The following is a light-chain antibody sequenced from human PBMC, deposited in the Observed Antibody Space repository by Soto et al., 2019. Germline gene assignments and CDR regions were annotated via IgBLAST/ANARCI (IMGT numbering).Light chain of an antibody. V-gene: IGLV6-57*04. CDR3: SLYTSDSTYV. CDR2: EDN. Sequence: NFMLTQPHSVSESPGKTVTISCTRSSGSIASNYVQWYQQRPGSAPTPVIYEDNERPSGVPDRVSGSIDSSSNSASLTISGLQAEDEAEYYCSLYTSDSTYVFGTGTKVTV. J-gene: IGLJ1*01. CDR1: SGSIASNY.